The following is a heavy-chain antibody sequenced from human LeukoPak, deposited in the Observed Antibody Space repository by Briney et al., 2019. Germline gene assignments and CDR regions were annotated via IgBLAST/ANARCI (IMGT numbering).Heavy chain of an antibody. J-gene: IGHJ3*02. Sequence: SETLSLTCAVYGGSFSGYYWSWIRQPPGKGRECIGEINHSGSTNYNPALKSRVTISVDTSKNQFSLKLSSLPAAVTAVYYCVRTVEIATAFDIGGQETMVTVSS. CDR2: INHSGST. V-gene: IGHV4-34*01. CDR1: GGSFSGYY. D-gene: IGHD2-21*01. CDR3: VRTVEIATAFDI.